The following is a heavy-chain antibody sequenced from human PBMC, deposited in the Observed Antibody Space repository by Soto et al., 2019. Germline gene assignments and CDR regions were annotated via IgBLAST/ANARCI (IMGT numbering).Heavy chain of an antibody. CDR2: IIPIFDTP. D-gene: IGHD3-16*02. Sequence: QVQLVQSGAAVRKPGSAVRGSCKASGGTFSMYAMNWVRQAPGQGLEWMAGIIPIFDTPRYSQQFQGRVTITVDESTSTAYMELSSLRSEDTAIYYCARSIGSGGVIGGFDYWGQGTLVTVAS. V-gene: IGHV1-69*01. J-gene: IGHJ4*02. CDR1: GGTFSMYA. CDR3: ARSIGSGGVIGGFDY.